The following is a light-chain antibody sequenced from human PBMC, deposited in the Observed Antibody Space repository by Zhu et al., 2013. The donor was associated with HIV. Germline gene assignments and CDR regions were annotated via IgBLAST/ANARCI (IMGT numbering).Light chain of an antibody. CDR1: QANSNY. J-gene: IGKJ1*01. V-gene: IGKV1-27*01. CDR2: AAS. Sequence: DIQMTQSPSSLSASVGDRVTITCRASQANSNYVAWFQQKPGKVPKLLIYAASTLQSGVPSRFSGSGSGTEFTLTISSLQPDDVATYYCQIYYSAQWTFGQGTKVELK. CDR3: QIYYSAQWT.